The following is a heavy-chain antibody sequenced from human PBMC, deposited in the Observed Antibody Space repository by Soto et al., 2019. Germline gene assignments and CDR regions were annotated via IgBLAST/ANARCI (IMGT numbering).Heavy chain of an antibody. J-gene: IGHJ5*02. CDR1: GYTFTSYD. CDR3: ARERSAAGAGWFDP. V-gene: IGHV1-8*01. D-gene: IGHD6-13*01. Sequence: QVQLVQSGAEVKKPGASVKVSCKASGYTFTSYDINWVRQATGQGLEWMGWMNPNSGNTDYAQKFQGRVTMTRNTSISTAYMELSSLRSGDTAVYYCARERSAAGAGWFDPWGQGTLVTVSS. CDR2: MNPNSGNT.